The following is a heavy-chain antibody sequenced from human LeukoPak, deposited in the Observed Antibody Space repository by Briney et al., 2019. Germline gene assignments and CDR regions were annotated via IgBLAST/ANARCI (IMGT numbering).Heavy chain of an antibody. V-gene: IGHV3-30*03. CDR3: ASDRHCSSTSCYRYYFDY. D-gene: IGHD2-2*01. Sequence: PGGSLRLSCAASGFTFSSYGMHWVRQAPGKGLEWVAVISYDGSNKYYADSVKGRFTISRDNSKNTLYLQMNSLRAEDTAVYYCASDRHCSSTSCYRYYFDYWGQGTLVTVSS. CDR2: ISYDGSNK. J-gene: IGHJ4*02. CDR1: GFTFSSYG.